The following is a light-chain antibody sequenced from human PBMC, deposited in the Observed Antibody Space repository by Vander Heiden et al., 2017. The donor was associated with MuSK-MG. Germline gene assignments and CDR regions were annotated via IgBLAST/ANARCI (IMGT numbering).Light chain of an antibody. J-gene: IGKJ1*01. Sequence: DVVLTQSPLSLPVTPGEPASISCTSSLSLLYSNGNNYLDWYLQKPGQSPQLLIYLASNRAPGVPDRFSASGSGTDFTLRIKRVEADDVGTYYCMQALQVPWTFGQGTKVEI. CDR2: LAS. CDR3: MQALQVPWT. V-gene: IGKV2-28*01. CDR1: LSLLYSNGNNY.